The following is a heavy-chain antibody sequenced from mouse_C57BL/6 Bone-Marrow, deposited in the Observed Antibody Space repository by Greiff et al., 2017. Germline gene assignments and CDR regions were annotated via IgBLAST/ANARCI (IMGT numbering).Heavy chain of an antibody. Sequence: EVKLVESVAELVRPGASVKLSCTASGFTIKNTYMHWVKQRPEQGLEWIGRIDPANGNTKYAPKFQGKATITADTSSNTAYLQLSSLTSEDTAIYYCAPILWFAYWGQGTLVTVSA. D-gene: IGHD2-12*01. J-gene: IGHJ3*01. CDR1: GFTIKNTY. V-gene: IGHV14-3*01. CDR3: APILWFAY. CDR2: IDPANGNT.